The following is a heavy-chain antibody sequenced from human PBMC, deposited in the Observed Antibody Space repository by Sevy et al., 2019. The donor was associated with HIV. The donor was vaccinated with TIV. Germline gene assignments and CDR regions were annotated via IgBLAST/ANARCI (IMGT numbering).Heavy chain of an antibody. J-gene: IGHJ4*02. CDR2: MKQDGSEK. Sequence: GGSLRLSCAASGFTFSTYWMSWVRQAPGKGLEWVATMKQDGSEKDYVDSVKGRFTISRDNAKNSLYLQMNSLRGEDTVVYYCGRGGVGGYSYSLDSWGQGTLVTVSS. CDR1: GFTFSTYW. D-gene: IGHD5-18*01. V-gene: IGHV3-7*01. CDR3: GRGGVGGYSYSLDS.